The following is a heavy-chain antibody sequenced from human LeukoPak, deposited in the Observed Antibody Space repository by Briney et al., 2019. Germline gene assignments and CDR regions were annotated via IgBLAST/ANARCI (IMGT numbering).Heavy chain of an antibody. J-gene: IGHJ4*02. D-gene: IGHD4-17*01. CDR1: GYTFTSYD. V-gene: IGHV1-8*01. CDR2: MNPNSGNT. CDR3: ARAFGTYGDYDYFDY. Sequence: AASVKVSCKASGYTFTSYDINWVRQATGQGLEWMGWMNPNSGNTGYAQKFQGRVTMTRNTSISTAYMELSSLTSEDTAVYYCARAFGTYGDYDYFDYWGQGTLVTVSS.